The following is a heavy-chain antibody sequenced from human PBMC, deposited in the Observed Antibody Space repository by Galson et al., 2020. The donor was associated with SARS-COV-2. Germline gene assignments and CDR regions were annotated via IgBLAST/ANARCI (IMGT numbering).Heavy chain of an antibody. J-gene: IGHJ6*02. D-gene: IGHD3-3*01. Sequence: GESLKISCAASGFTSTSYAMNWVRQAPGKGLEWVAVISYDGSNKYYADSVKGRFTISRDNYKNTLYLQMTSLRGEDTAVYYCARGKSDFWSGPADYYYYGMDVWGQGTTVTVSS. CDR3: ARGKSDFWSGPADYYYYGMDV. CDR2: ISYDGSNK. CDR1: GFTSTSYA. V-gene: IGHV3-30-3*01.